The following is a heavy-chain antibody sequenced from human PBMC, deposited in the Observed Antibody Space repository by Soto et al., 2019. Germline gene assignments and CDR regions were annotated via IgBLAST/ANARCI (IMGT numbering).Heavy chain of an antibody. CDR3: ARDYYSSGAPEHYGLDV. D-gene: IGHD3-10*01. J-gene: IGHJ6*02. Sequence: QVQMVQSGAEVKKPGASVKVSCKASGYTFTNYGISWVRQAPGQGLEWLGWISTYTGTTDYAQNLQGRLTMTTDTSTTTAYMELRSLRSDDTAVYYCARDYYSSGAPEHYGLDVWGQGTTVTVSS. CDR1: GYTFTNYG. V-gene: IGHV1-18*01. CDR2: ISTYTGTT.